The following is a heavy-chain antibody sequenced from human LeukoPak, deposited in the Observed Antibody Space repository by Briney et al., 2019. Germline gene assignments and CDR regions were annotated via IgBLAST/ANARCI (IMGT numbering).Heavy chain of an antibody. Sequence: SETLSLTCTVSGGSISSYYWSWIRQPPGKGLEWIGYIYYSGSTNYNPSLKSRVTISVDTSKNQFSLKLSSVTAADTAVYYCARVDTIFGVVSPNRQAGGWFDPWGQGTLVTVSS. D-gene: IGHD3-3*01. CDR1: GGSISSYY. V-gene: IGHV4-59*01. J-gene: IGHJ5*02. CDR2: IYYSGST. CDR3: ARVDTIFGVVSPNRQAGGWFDP.